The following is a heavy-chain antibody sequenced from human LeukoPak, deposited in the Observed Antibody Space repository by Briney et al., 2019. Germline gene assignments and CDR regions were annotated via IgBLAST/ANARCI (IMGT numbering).Heavy chain of an antibody. D-gene: IGHD1-26*01. J-gene: IGHJ4*02. V-gene: IGHV3-64*04. Sequence: GGSLRLSCSASGFTFSSYAMHWVRQAPGKGLESVSAISSNGISTYYADSVKGRFTISRDNSKNTLYLQMNSLRAEDTAVYYCAKDPGWELLSWYDYWGQGTLVTVSS. CDR1: GFTFSSYA. CDR3: AKDPGWELLSWYDY. CDR2: ISSNGIST.